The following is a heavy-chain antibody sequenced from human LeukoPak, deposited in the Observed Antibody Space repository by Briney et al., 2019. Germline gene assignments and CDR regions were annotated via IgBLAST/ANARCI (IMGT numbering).Heavy chain of an antibody. CDR2: IWYDGSSK. CDR1: GFAFSSSG. J-gene: IGHJ4*02. V-gene: IGHV3-33*01. D-gene: IGHD3-10*01. CDR3: ARDYGSGSYYKGYFDY. Sequence: GGSLRLSCAASGFAFSSSGMHWVRQAPGKGLEWVALIWYDGSSKYYADSVKGRLAISRDNSKNTLYLQMNSLRAEDTALYYCARDYGSGSYYKGYFDYWGQGTLVTVSS.